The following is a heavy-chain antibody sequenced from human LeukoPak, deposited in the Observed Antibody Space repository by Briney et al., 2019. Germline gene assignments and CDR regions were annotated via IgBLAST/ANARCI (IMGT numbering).Heavy chain of an antibody. V-gene: IGHV4-39*01. J-gene: IGHJ6*03. CDR1: GGSISSSSYY. D-gene: IGHD6-13*01. CDR2: IYYSGST. Sequence: SETLSLTCTVSGGSISSSSYYWGWIRQPPGKGLEWIGSIYYSGSTYYNPSLKSRVTISVDTSKNQFSLKLSSVTAADTAVYYCARAAAGRIDYYMDVWGKGTTVTVSS. CDR3: ARAAAGRIDYYMDV.